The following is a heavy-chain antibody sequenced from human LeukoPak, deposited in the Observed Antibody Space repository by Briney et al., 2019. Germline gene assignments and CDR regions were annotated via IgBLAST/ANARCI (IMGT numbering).Heavy chain of an antibody. CDR1: GYIFTHYY. V-gene: IGHV1-2*02. D-gene: IGHD4-17*01. J-gene: IGHJ6*03. Sequence: GASVKVSCKASGYIFTHYYIHWVRQAPGQGLEWKGWINPNSGGTNYAQKFQGRVTMTRDTSISTAYMDLSRLRSDDAAVYYCSRDSGDGDYVDMDVWGEGTTVTISS. CDR3: SRDSGDGDYVDMDV. CDR2: INPNSGGT.